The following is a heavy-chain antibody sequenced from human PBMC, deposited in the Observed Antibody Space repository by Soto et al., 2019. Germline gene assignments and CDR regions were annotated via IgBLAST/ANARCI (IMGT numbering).Heavy chain of an antibody. Sequence: SLRLSCTSSIFTFSSYAMSWVLQNPVKGLEWFSTISGRGDDTYYTDSVKGRFTISRDNSKNTLYVHMNSLRAEDTAVYYCARAQPTYSSSYFDYWGQGTLVTVSS. CDR2: ISGRGDDT. J-gene: IGHJ4*02. CDR1: IFTFSSYA. V-gene: IGHV3-23*01. D-gene: IGHD3-22*01. CDR3: ARAQPTYSSSYFDY.